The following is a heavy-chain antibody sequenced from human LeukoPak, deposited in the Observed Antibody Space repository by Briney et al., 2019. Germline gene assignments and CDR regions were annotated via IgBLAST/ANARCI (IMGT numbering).Heavy chain of an antibody. J-gene: IGHJ4*02. Sequence: SETLSLTCTVSGYSISSGYYWGWIRQPPGKGLEWIGSIYHSGSTYYNPSLKSRVTISVDTSKNQFSLKLSPVTAADTAVYYCARDGSITVIVVVSFDYWGQGTLVTVSS. V-gene: IGHV4-38-2*02. D-gene: IGHD3-22*01. CDR3: ARDGSITVIVVVSFDY. CDR2: IYHSGST. CDR1: GYSISSGYY.